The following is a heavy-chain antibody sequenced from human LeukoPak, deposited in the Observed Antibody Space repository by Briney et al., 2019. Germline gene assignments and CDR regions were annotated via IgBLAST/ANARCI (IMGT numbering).Heavy chain of an antibody. CDR2: IIPIFGTA. Sequence: GASVKVSCKASGGTFSSYAISWVRQAPGQGLEWMGGIIPIFGTANYAQKFQGRVTITADESTSTAYMELSSLRSEDTAVYYCAREGEALDYYDSSVWFDPWGQGTLVTVSS. CDR3: AREGEALDYYDSSVWFDP. J-gene: IGHJ5*02. CDR1: GGTFSSYA. D-gene: IGHD3-22*01. V-gene: IGHV1-69*13.